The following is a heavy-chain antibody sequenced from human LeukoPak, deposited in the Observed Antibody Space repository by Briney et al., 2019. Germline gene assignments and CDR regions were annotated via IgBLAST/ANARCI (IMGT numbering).Heavy chain of an antibody. V-gene: IGHV3-7*05. CDR3: ARSIMTTVTTSLGS. J-gene: IGHJ5*01. Sequence: PGGSLRLSCAASGFTFSSYWMSWVRQAPGKGLEWVANIRQDGSEKYYADSVKGRFTISRDNAKNSLYLQMNSLRAEDTAVYYCARSIMTTVTTSLGSWGQGTLVTVSS. CDR2: IRQDGSEK. CDR1: GFTFSSYW. D-gene: IGHD4-17*01.